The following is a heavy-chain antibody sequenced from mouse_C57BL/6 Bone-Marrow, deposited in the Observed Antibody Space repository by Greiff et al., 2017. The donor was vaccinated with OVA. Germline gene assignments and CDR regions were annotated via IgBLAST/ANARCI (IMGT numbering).Heavy chain of an antibody. V-gene: IGHV1-64*01. Sequence: QVQLQQPWAELVKPGASVKLSCKASGYTFTSYWMHWVKQRPGQGLEWIGMIHPNSGSTNYNEKFKSKATLTVDKSSSTAYMQLSSLTSEDSAVYYCAREGVYPWFAYWGQGTLVTVSA. CDR2: IHPNSGST. D-gene: IGHD1-3*01. CDR3: AREGVYPWFAY. J-gene: IGHJ3*01. CDR1: GYTFTSYW.